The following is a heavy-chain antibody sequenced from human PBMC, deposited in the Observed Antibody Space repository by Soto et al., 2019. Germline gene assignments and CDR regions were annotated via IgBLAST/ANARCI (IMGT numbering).Heavy chain of an antibody. V-gene: IGHV3-23*01. CDR2: IGVSGTST. Sequence: GGSLRLSCSASGFIFSNFVMSWVRQAPGKGLEWVSGIGVSGTSTYYADSVKGRFTISRDNIKNTLHLQMNSLRAEDTAVYYCAKDRAGSRWYPYSGMDVWGQGTTVTVSS. J-gene: IGHJ6*02. CDR1: GFIFSNFV. D-gene: IGHD6-13*01. CDR3: AKDRAGSRWYPYSGMDV.